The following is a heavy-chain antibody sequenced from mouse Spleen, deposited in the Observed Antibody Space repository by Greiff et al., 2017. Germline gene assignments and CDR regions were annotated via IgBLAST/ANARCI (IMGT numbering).Heavy chain of an antibody. CDR1: GFTFSSYA. D-gene: IGHD2-1*01. CDR2: ISSGGGNT. Sequence: DVKLVESGGGLVKLGGSLKLSCAASGFTFSSYAMSWVRQTPEKRLEWVATISSGGGNTYYPDSVKGRFTISRDNAKNTLYLQMSSLKSEDTAMYYCARHGDGNYYFDYWGQGTTLTVSS. J-gene: IGHJ2*01. V-gene: IGHV5-9*04. CDR3: ARHGDGNYYFDY.